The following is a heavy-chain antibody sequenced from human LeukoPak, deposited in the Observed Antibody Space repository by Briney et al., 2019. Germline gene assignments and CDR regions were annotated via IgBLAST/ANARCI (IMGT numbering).Heavy chain of an antibody. J-gene: IGHJ4*02. CDR3: AREKPGAVAGRNDY. Sequence: EASVKVSCKASGYTFTGYYMHWVRQAPGQGLEWMGWINPNSGGTNYAQKFQGRVTMTRDTSISTAYMELSRLRSDDTAVYYCAREKPGAVAGRNDYWGQGTLVTVSS. V-gene: IGHV1-2*02. CDR1: GYTFTGYY. D-gene: IGHD6-19*01. CDR2: INPNSGGT.